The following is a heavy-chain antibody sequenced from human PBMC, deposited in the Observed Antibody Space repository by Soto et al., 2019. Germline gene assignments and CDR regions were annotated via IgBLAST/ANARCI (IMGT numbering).Heavy chain of an antibody. J-gene: IGHJ4*02. Sequence: GGSLRLSCAASGFAFSSYAMTWVCQAPGKGLEWVSDISGSGDDTHYADSVRGRFTISRDNSKNTLYLQMNSLRADDAAVYYCAKANSGSYYIPLDYWGQGTLVTVSS. CDR2: ISGSGDDT. V-gene: IGHV3-23*01. CDR1: GFAFSSYA. CDR3: AKANSGSYYIPLDY. D-gene: IGHD3-10*01.